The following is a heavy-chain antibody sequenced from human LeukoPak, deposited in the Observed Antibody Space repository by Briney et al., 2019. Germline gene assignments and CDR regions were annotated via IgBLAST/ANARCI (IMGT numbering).Heavy chain of an antibody. CDR2: ITSGSRT. CDR1: GFTFSACS. J-gene: IGHJ4*02. D-gene: IGHD2-21*01. V-gene: IGHV3-23*01. Sequence: GGSLRLSCAASGFTFSACSMSWVRQAPGKGLEWVSTITSGSRTYHADSVKGRFTVSRDNSKNTLFLQMNSLRVEDTAVYFCAAKVGGDYYDYWGQGTLITVSS. CDR3: AAKVGGDYYDY.